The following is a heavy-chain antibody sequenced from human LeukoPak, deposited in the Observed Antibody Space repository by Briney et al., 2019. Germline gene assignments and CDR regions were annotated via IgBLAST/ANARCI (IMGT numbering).Heavy chain of an antibody. Sequence: PGGSLRLSCAASGFTFSSYSMNWVRQAPGKGLEWVSSISSSSSYMYYADSVKGRFTISRDNAKNSLYLQMNSLRAEDTAVYYCARDLAPTEGDHPIFYYYYGMDVWGQGTTVTVSS. CDR3: ARDLAPTEGDHPIFYYYYGMDV. CDR2: ISSSSSYM. J-gene: IGHJ6*02. CDR1: GFTFSSYS. D-gene: IGHD3-3*02. V-gene: IGHV3-21*01.